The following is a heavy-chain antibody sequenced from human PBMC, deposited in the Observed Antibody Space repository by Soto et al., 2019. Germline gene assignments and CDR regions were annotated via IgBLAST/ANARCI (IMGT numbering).Heavy chain of an antibody. V-gene: IGHV1-18*01. CDR3: ARDHVGSRGVIITFGDY. Sequence: ASVKVSCKASGYTFTSYGISWVRQAPGQGLEWMGWISAYNGNTNYAQKLQGRVTMTTDTSTSTAYMELRSLRSDDTAVYYCARDHVGSRGVIITFGDYWGQGTLVTVSS. CDR1: GYTFTSYG. D-gene: IGHD3-10*01. CDR2: ISAYNGNT. J-gene: IGHJ4*02.